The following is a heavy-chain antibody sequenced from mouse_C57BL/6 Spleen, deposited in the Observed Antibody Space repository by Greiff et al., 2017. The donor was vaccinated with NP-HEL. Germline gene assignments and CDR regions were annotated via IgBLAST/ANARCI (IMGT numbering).Heavy chain of an antibody. CDR3: AREGLHNYFDY. V-gene: IGHV5-12*01. J-gene: IGHJ2*01. CDR2: ISNGGGST. CDR1: GFTFSDYY. Sequence: EVHLVESGGGLVQPGGSLKLSCAASGFTFSDYYMYWVRQTPEKRLEWVAYISNGGGSTYYPDTVKGRFTISRDNAKNTLYLQMSRLKSEDTAMYYCAREGLHNYFDYWGQGTTLTVSS. D-gene: IGHD2-1*01.